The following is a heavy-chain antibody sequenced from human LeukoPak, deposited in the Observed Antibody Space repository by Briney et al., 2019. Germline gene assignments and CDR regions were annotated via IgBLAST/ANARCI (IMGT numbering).Heavy chain of an antibody. CDR3: ARDHYTAKPHYYYYYGMDV. D-gene: IGHD5-18*01. V-gene: IGHV3-30*04. J-gene: IGHJ6*02. Sequence: GRSLRLSCAASGFTFSSYAMHWVRQAPGKGLEWVAVISYDGSNKYYADSVKGRFTISRDNSKNTLYLQMNSLRAEDTAVYYCARDHYTAKPHYYYYYGMDVWGQGTTVTVSS. CDR2: ISYDGSNK. CDR1: GFTFSSYA.